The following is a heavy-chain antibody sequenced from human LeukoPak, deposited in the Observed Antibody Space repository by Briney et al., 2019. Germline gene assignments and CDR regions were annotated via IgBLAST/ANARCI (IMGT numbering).Heavy chain of an antibody. CDR1: EFTFSSYS. CDR3: ARDPAAAGTDYYYYYYMDV. J-gene: IGHJ6*03. V-gene: IGHV3-7*01. Sequence: GGSLRLSCAGSEFTFSSYSMHWVRQAPGKGLEWVANIKQDGSEKYYVDSVKGRFTISRDNAKNSLYLQMNSLRAEDTAVYYCARDPAAAGTDYYYYYYMDVWGKGTTVTVSS. D-gene: IGHD6-13*01. CDR2: IKQDGSEK.